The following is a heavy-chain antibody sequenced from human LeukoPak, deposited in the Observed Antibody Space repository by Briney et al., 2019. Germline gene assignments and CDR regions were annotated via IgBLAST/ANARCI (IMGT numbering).Heavy chain of an antibody. CDR2: ISYDGSNK. CDR1: GFTFSSYA. CDR3: ARDRYYYDTSGYWGREENSYYYNGMDV. J-gene: IGHJ6*02. Sequence: GGSLRLSCAASGFTFSSYAMHWVRQAPGKGLEWVAVISYDGSNKYYADSVKGRFTISRDKSKNTLYLQMNSLRAEDTAVYFCARDRYYYDTSGYWGREENSYYYNGMDVWGRGTTVTVSS. D-gene: IGHD3-22*01. V-gene: IGHV3-30*04.